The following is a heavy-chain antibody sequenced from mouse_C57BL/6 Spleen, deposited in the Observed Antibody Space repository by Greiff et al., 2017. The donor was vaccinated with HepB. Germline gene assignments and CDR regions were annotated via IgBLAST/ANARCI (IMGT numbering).Heavy chain of an antibody. CDR2: IRNKANGYTT. CDR3: ARSRGGYFDV. Sequence: EVQVVESGGGLVQPGGSLSLSCAASGFPFTDYYMSWVRQPPGKALEWLGFIRNKANGYTTEYSASVKGRFTISRDNSQSILYLQRNALRAEDSSTYYCARSRGGYFDVWGTGTTVTVSS. J-gene: IGHJ1*03. V-gene: IGHV7-3*01. CDR1: GFPFTDYY.